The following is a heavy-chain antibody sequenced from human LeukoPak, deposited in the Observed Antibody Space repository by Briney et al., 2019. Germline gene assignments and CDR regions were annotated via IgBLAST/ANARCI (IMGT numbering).Heavy chain of an antibody. J-gene: IGHJ6*02. V-gene: IGHV3-48*01. CDR2: ISSSSSTI. CDR3: AREAYYDFWSGYYPPYYYYGMDV. CDR1: GFTFSSYS. Sequence: GGSLRLSCAASGFTFSSYSMNWVRQAPGKGLEWVSYISSSSSTIYYADSVKGRFTISRDNAKNSLYLQMNSLRAEDTAVYYCAREAYYDFWSGYYPPYYYYGMDVWGQGTRSPSP. D-gene: IGHD3-3*01.